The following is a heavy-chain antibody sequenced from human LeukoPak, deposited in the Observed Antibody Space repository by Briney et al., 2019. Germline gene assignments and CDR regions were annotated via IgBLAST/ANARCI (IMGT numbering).Heavy chain of an antibody. Sequence: SETLSLTCTVSGYSISSGYYWGWIRQPPGQGLEWIGSIYHSGNTYYNPSLKSRVTMSVDTSKNQFSLKLSSVTAADTAVYYCARDTAAAPGGLTRYYFDYWGQGTLVTVSS. CDR3: ARDTAAAPGGLTRYYFDY. CDR1: GYSISSGYY. J-gene: IGHJ4*02. CDR2: IYHSGNT. D-gene: IGHD6-13*01. V-gene: IGHV4-38-2*02.